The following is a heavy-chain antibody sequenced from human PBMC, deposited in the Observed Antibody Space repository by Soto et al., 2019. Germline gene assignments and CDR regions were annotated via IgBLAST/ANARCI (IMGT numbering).Heavy chain of an antibody. D-gene: IGHD3-22*01. V-gene: IGHV4-31*03. CDR3: ARRAYDSSGYYSWYYFDY. CDR1: GGSISSGGYY. Sequence: QVQLQESGPGLVKPSQTLSLTCTVSGGSISSGGYYWSWIRQHPGKGLEWIGYIYYSGSTYYNPSLKSRDTISVDTSKNQFSLKLSSVTAADTAVYYCARRAYDSSGYYSWYYFDYWGQGTLVTVSS. J-gene: IGHJ4*02. CDR2: IYYSGST.